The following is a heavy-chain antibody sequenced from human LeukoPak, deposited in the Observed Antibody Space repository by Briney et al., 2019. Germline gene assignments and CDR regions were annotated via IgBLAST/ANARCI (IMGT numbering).Heavy chain of an antibody. CDR3: ARDPGWLIVGATTFDY. D-gene: IGHD1-26*01. CDR1: GYTFTSYY. Sequence: ASVTVSCTASGYTFTSYYMHWVRPAPGQGLEWMGIINPSGGSTSYAQKFQGRVTMTRDTSTSTVYMELSSLRSEDTAVYYCARDPGWLIVGATTFDYWGQGTLVTVSS. CDR2: INPSGGST. V-gene: IGHV1-46*01. J-gene: IGHJ4*02.